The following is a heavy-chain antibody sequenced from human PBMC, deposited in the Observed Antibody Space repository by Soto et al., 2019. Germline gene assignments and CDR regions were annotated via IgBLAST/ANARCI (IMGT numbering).Heavy chain of an antibody. D-gene: IGHD2-21*02. CDR3: ARIMCGGDCYDFDY. Sequence: QVQLVESGGGVVQPGRSLRLSCAASGFIFSSYGMHWVRQAPGKGLEWVAVIWYDGSNKYYADSVKGRFTISRDNSKNTLYLQMNSLRAEDTAVYYCARIMCGGDCYDFDYWSQGTLVTVSS. CDR1: GFIFSSYG. CDR2: IWYDGSNK. J-gene: IGHJ4*02. V-gene: IGHV3-33*01.